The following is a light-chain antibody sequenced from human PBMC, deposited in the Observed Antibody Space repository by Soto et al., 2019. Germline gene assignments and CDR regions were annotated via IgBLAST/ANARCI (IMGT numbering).Light chain of an antibody. CDR3: QQCRNWPLT. CDR1: QNVYNN. CDR2: DAS. J-gene: IGKJ4*01. V-gene: IGKV3-15*01. Sequence: EIVMTQSPATLSVSPGEGATLSCKASQNVYNNLAWYQQRPGQPPRLLIYDASTRATGISARFSGSGYGTEFTLTISSLQSEDFAVYFCQQCRNWPLTFGGGTKVRSN.